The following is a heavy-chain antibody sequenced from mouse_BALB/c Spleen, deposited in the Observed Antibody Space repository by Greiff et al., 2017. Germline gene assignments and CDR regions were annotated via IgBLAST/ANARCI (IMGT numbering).Heavy chain of an antibody. CDR2: IYPSDRYT. J-gene: IGHJ2*01. CDR3: TRWDYGSSEGY. CDR1: GYTFTSYW. D-gene: IGHD1-1*01. V-gene: IGHV1-69*02. Sequence: VQLQQPGAELVRPGASVKLSCKASGYTFTSYWINWVKQRPGQGLEWIGNIYPSDRYTNYNQKFKDKATLTVDKSSSTAYMQLSSPTSEDSAVYYCTRWDYGSSEGYWGQGTTLTVSS.